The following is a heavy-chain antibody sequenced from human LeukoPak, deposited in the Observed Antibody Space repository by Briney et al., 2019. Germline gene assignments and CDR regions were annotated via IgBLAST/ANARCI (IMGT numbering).Heavy chain of an antibody. CDR2: ISGSGGST. CDR1: GFTFSSYA. Sequence: PGGSLRLSCAASGFTFSSYAMSWVRQAPGKGLEWVSAISGSGGSTYYADSVKGRFTISRDNSKNTLYLQMTSLRAEDTAVYYCAKVQDIVVVTASFDYWGQGTLVTVSS. D-gene: IGHD2-21*02. V-gene: IGHV3-23*01. J-gene: IGHJ4*02. CDR3: AKVQDIVVVTASFDY.